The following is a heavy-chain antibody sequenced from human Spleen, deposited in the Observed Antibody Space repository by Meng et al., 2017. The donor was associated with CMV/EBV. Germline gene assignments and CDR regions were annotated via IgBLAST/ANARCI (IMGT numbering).Heavy chain of an antibody. CDR3: ARDPNRDYFYL. D-gene: IGHD2/OR15-2a*01. CDR1: GFTFTAYS. CDR2: IHSGGSYK. V-gene: IGHV3-21*06. Sequence: GESLKISCAASGFTFTAYSMNWVRQATGKGLEWVSFIHSGGSYKYYADSVKGRFTISRDSAKNSLFLQLNSLRVEDTAVYYCARDPNRDYFYLWGQGTLVTVSS. J-gene: IGHJ4*02.